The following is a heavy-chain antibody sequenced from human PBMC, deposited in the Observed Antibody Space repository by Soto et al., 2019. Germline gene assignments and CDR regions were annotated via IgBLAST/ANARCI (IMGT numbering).Heavy chain of an antibody. D-gene: IGHD2-2*01. V-gene: IGHV1-46*03. Sequence: GASVKVPCKASGYTFTSYYMHWVRQSPGQGLEWMGIINPSGGSTSYAQKFQGRVTMTRDTSTSTVYMELSSLRSEDTAVYYCARGPAAMDRPGVFLRGSYLDYWGQGTLVTVSS. J-gene: IGHJ4*02. CDR3: ARGPAAMDRPGVFLRGSYLDY. CDR1: GYTFTSYY. CDR2: INPSGGST.